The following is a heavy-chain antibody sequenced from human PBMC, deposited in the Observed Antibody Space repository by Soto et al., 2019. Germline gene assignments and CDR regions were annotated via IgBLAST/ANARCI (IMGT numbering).Heavy chain of an antibody. D-gene: IGHD1-26*01. CDR2: INHSGST. CDR1: GGSFSSYY. J-gene: IGHJ4*02. Sequence: PSETLSLTCAVYGGSFSSYYWSWIRQPPGKGLEWIGEINHSGSTNYNPSLKSQVTISVDTSKNQFSLNLSSVPAADTAVYYCARGYSGSYASGIFVYFDYWGQGTLVTVSS. CDR3: ARGYSGSYASGIFVYFDY. V-gene: IGHV4-34*01.